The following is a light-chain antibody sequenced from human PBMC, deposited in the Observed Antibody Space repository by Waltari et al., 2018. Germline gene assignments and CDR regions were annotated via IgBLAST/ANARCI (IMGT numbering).Light chain of an antibody. CDR1: SLRKHY. J-gene: IGLJ2*01. Sequence: SSELTQDPAVSVALGQTVRITCNGDSLRKHYVSWYQQKSGPAPIFVIFGQNNRPPGIPDRFSCSSSGNTASLTITGALPEDEADYYCNSRDSSGTHVVFGGGTRLTVL. V-gene: IGLV3-19*01. CDR3: NSRDSSGTHVV. CDR2: GQN.